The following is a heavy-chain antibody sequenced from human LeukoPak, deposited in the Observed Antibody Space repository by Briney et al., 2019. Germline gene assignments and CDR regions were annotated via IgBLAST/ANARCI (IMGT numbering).Heavy chain of an antibody. CDR2: ISYDGSNK. J-gene: IGHJ6*02. CDR1: GFTFSSYG. D-gene: IGHD3-10*01. Sequence: GRPLRLSCAASGFTFSSYGMHWVRQAPGKGLEWVAVISYDGSNKYYADSVKGRFTISRDNSKNTLYLQMNSLRAEDTAVYYCAKDLGAYYYGSGRSYEYYYYYGMDVWGQGTTVTVSS. CDR3: AKDLGAYYYGSGRSYEYYYYYGMDV. V-gene: IGHV3-30*18.